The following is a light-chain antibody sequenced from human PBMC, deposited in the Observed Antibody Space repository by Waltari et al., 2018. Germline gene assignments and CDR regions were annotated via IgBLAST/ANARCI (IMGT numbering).Light chain of an antibody. J-gene: IGLJ1*01. CDR3: QSYDSSLSGFYV. Sequence: QSVLTQPPSVSGAPGQTVTISCTGTYSNVGAGYDVHWYQQVPGAAPKLLIFRNNNRPSGFPDRFSGSKSGASASLAITGLQADDEADYFCQSYDSSLSGFYVFGSGTKVTVL. V-gene: IGLV1-40*01. CDR2: RNN. CDR1: YSNVGAGYD.